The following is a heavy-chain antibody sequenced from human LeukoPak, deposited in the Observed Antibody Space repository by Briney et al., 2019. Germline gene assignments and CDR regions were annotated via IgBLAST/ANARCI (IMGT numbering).Heavy chain of an antibody. J-gene: IGHJ3*02. Sequence: SETLSLTCTISGGSISSTTYSWGWIRQSPGKGLDWIGNISYTGNTYYNPSLKSRVTLSVDTSKNQFSLKLNSVPAADTATYYCARQFNNGFDIWGRGTMVTVSS. CDR3: ARQFNNGFDI. V-gene: IGHV4-39*01. D-gene: IGHD2/OR15-2a*01. CDR1: GGSISSTTYS. CDR2: ISYTGNT.